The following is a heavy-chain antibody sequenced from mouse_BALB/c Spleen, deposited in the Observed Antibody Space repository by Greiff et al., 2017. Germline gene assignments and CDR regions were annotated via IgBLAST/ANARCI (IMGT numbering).Heavy chain of an antibody. V-gene: IGHV5-6*01. Sequence: EVKVVESGGDLVKPGGSLKLSCAASGFTFSSYGMSWVRQTPDKRLEWVATISSGGSYTYYPDSVKGRFTISRDNAKNTLYLQMSSLKSEDTAMYYCARPMVTTSLYWYFDVWGAGTTVTVSS. CDR3: ARPMVTTSLYWYFDV. CDR1: GFTFSSYG. D-gene: IGHD2-2*01. J-gene: IGHJ1*01. CDR2: ISSGGSYT.